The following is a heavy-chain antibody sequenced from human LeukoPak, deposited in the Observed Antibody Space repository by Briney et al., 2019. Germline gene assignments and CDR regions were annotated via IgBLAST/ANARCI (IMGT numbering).Heavy chain of an antibody. Sequence: ASVKVSCKASGYTFTSYGISRVRQAPGQGLEWMGWISAYNGNTNYAQKLQGRVTMTTDTSTSTASMELRSLRSDDTAVYYCARSGKLRFLEWLSDYWGQGTLVTVSS. J-gene: IGHJ4*02. D-gene: IGHD3-3*01. CDR2: ISAYNGNT. CDR3: ARSGKLRFLEWLSDY. V-gene: IGHV1-18*01. CDR1: GYTFTSYG.